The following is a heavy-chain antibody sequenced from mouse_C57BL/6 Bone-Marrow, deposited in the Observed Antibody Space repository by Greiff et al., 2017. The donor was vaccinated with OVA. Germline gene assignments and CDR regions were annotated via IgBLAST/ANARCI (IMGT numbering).Heavy chain of an antibody. D-gene: IGHD2-2*01. V-gene: IGHV1-72*01. Sequence: QVQLKQPGAELVKPGASVKLSCKASGYTFTSYWMHWVKQRPGRGLEWIGRIDPNSGGTKYNEKFKSKATLTVDKPSSTAYMQLSSLTSEDSAVYYCASGLTLYYYAMDYWGQGTSVTVSS. CDR1: GYTFTSYW. CDR3: ASGLTLYYYAMDY. J-gene: IGHJ4*01. CDR2: IDPNSGGT.